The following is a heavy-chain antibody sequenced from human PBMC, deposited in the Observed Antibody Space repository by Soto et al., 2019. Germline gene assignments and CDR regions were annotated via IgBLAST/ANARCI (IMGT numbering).Heavy chain of an antibody. CDR2: ITPSFGSP. CDR1: GDTLSYSA. CDR3: ATYFTAVAYFEN. V-gene: IGHV1-69*01. D-gene: IGHD3-9*01. J-gene: IGHJ4*02. Sequence: QVQLVQSGAEVRKPGSSVRISCTASGDTLSYSAIGWLRQAPGQGLEWMGGITPSFGSPVYARKFQGRVTIAAGHMILNNLRSDDTAMYFCATYFTAVAYFENWGQGTLVTVSS.